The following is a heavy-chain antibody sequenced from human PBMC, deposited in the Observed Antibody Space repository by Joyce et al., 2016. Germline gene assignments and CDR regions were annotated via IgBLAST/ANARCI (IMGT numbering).Heavy chain of an antibody. J-gene: IGHJ4*02. Sequence: QVQLRESGPRLLKPAETLSLRCSVSGAFISAHHWCWIRQPRGKAMEWIGHIYYTGTTTYKPSRRSRLTISMDPSRTQFSLELRSVTEADTANYFCARTDEWVDFWGQGVPVTVSS. CDR2: IYYTGTT. CDR3: ARTDEWVDF. D-gene: IGHD1-26*01. V-gene: IGHV4-59*11. CDR1: GAFISAHH.